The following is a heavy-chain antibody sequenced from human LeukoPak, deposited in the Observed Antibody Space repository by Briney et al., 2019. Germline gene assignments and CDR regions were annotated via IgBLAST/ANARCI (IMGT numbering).Heavy chain of an antibody. CDR3: ARQKDYALNWFDP. CDR1: GGSISSYY. Sequence: SETLSLTCTVSGGSISSYYWSWIRQPPGKGLEWIGYIYYSGSTNYNPSLKSRVTISVDTSKNQFSLKLSSVTAADTAVYYCARQKDYALNWFDPWGQGTLVTVSS. CDR2: IYYSGST. V-gene: IGHV4-59*08. J-gene: IGHJ5*02. D-gene: IGHD4-17*01.